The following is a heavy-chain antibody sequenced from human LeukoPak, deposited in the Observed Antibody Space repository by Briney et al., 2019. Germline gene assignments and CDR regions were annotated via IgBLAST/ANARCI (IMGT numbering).Heavy chain of an antibody. V-gene: IGHV3-7*01. Sequence: GSLRLSCAASGFTFSSYRTSWVRQAPGKGLEWVANIKQDGSEKYYVDSVKGRFTISRDNAKNSLYLQMNSLRAEDTAVYYCARFVVLGPYDAFDIWGQGTMVTVSS. J-gene: IGHJ3*02. CDR3: ARFVVLGPYDAFDI. CDR2: IKQDGSEK. D-gene: IGHD2-15*01. CDR1: GFTFSSYR.